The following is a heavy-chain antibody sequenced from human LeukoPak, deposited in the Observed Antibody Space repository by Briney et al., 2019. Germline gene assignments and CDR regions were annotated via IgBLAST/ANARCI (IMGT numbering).Heavy chain of an antibody. CDR1: GYTFTSYW. CDR2: IYPGDSET. Sequence: GESLKISCKGSGYTFTSYWIGWVRPAPEKGLEWMGIIYPGDSETKYSPTFRGQVTISADRSISTAYLQWTSLKAPDTAMFFCARLLCSGGTCYPDYWGQGTLVTVSS. CDR3: ARLLCSGGTCYPDY. D-gene: IGHD2-15*01. J-gene: IGHJ4*02. V-gene: IGHV5-51*01.